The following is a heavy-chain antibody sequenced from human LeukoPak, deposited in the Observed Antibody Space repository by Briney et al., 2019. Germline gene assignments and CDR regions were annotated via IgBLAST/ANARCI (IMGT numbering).Heavy chain of an antibody. CDR3: AKQMSTVTFTPFDY. D-gene: IGHD4-17*01. CDR2: ISGSGGST. Sequence: GDSLRLSCAASGFTFSNYEFNWVRQAPGRGLEWVSGISGSGGSTYYVDSVKGRFTISRDNSKNTLYLQMNSLRADDTAVYYCAKQMSTVTFTPFDYWGQGTLVTVSS. J-gene: IGHJ4*02. V-gene: IGHV3-23*01. CDR1: GFTFSNYE.